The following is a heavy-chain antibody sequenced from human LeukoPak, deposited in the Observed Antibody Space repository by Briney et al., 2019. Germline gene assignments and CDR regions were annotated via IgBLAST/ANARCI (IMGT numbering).Heavy chain of an antibody. CDR1: GFTFSSYV. D-gene: IGHD5-24*01. CDR3: ARDWVYKIDY. V-gene: IGHV3-74*01. CDR2: ISHDGII. Sequence: QTGGSLRLSCETAGFTFSSYVMHWVRRTPGKGLVWVSRISHDGIISYADSVKGRFTISRDNAKNTLILQMNSLRVEDTAAYYCARDWVYKIDYWGRGTLVTVSS. J-gene: IGHJ4*02.